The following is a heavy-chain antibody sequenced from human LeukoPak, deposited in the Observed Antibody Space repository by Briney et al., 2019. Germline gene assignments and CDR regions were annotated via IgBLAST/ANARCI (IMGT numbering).Heavy chain of an antibody. CDR2: IYYSGST. V-gene: IGHV4-30-4*08. J-gene: IGHJ4*02. CDR1: GGSFSGYY. CDR3: ARGTKTGTNY. Sequence: PSETLSLTRAVYGGSFSGYYWSWIRQPPGKGLEWIGYIYYSGSTYYNPSLKSRVTISVDTSKNQFSLKLSSVTAADTAVYYCARGTKTGTNYWGQGTLVTVSS. D-gene: IGHD3-9*01.